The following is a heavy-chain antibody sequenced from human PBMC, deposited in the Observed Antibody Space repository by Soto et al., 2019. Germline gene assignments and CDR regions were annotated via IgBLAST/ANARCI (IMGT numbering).Heavy chain of an antibody. Sequence: GGSLRLSCAASGFTFSSYSMNWVRQAPGKGLEWVSYISSSSSYIYYADSVKGRFTISRDNAKNSLYLQMNSLRAEDTAVYYCARDVGSLWFGELLPDYWGQGTLVTVSS. CDR3: ARDVGSLWFGELLPDY. CDR2: ISSSSSYI. D-gene: IGHD3-10*01. CDR1: GFTFSSYS. J-gene: IGHJ4*02. V-gene: IGHV3-21*05.